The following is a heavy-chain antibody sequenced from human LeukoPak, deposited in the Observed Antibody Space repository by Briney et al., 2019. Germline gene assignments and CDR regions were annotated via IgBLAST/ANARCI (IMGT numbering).Heavy chain of an antibody. D-gene: IGHD2-15*01. CDR1: GFTCSSYA. J-gene: IGHJ3*02. V-gene: IGHV3-23*01. CDR3: ASPTLVVVAADAFDI. Sequence: GGSLRLSWAASGFTCSSYAMSWVRQAPGKGLEWVSAISGSGGSTYYADSVKGRFTISRDNSKNTLYLQMNSLRAEDTAVYYCASPTLVVVAADAFDIWGQGTMVTVSS. CDR2: ISGSGGST.